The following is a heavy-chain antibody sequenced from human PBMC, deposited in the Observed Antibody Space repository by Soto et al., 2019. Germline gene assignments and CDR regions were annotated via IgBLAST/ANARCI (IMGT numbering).Heavy chain of an antibody. J-gene: IGHJ3*02. Sequence: SETLSLTCTVSGGSLGSYYWGWIRQPPGKGLEWIGYVLYTGSTNYNPSLKSRVTISLDTSKSLFSLKLNSVTAADTAIYYCARDHKEAFDIWGQGTLVTVSS. V-gene: IGHV4-59*01. CDR1: GGSLGSYY. CDR2: VLYTGST. CDR3: ARDHKEAFDI.